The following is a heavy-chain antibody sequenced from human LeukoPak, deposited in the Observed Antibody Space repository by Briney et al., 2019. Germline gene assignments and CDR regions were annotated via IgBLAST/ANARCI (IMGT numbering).Heavy chain of an antibody. CDR1: GASISSGSNY. Sequence: PSETLSLTCTVSGASISSGSNYWSWIRQRAGKGLEWIGRIYSSGSTNYNSSLKSRVTISVDTSKNQFSLSLSSVTAADTAVYYCARDSGSYNFWGQGTLVTVSS. V-gene: IGHV4-61*02. CDR2: IYSSGST. J-gene: IGHJ4*02. D-gene: IGHD1-26*01. CDR3: ARDSGSYNF.